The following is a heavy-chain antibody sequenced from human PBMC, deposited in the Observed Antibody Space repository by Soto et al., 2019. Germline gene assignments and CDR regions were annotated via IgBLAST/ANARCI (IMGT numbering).Heavy chain of an antibody. CDR2: IIPIFGTA. J-gene: IGHJ5*02. Sequence: GASVKVSCKASGGTFSSYAISWVRQAPGQGLEWMGGIIPIFGTANYAQKFQGRVTITADESTSTAYMELSSLRSEDTAVYYCARDASRYYDILTGMSWFDPWGQGTLVTVSS. CDR1: GGTFSSYA. D-gene: IGHD3-9*01. CDR3: ARDASRYYDILTGMSWFDP. V-gene: IGHV1-69*13.